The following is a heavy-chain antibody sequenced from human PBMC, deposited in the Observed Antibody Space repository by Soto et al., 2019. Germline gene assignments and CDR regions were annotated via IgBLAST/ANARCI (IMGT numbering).Heavy chain of an antibody. D-gene: IGHD5-18*01. J-gene: IGHJ4*02. CDR2: IYYSGST. Sequence: QVQLQESGPGLVKPSQTLSLTCTVSGGSISSGGYYWSWIRQHPGKGLEWIGYIYYSGSTYYNPSLTSRVTISVDTSKNHFSLKLSSVTAADTAVYYCARSGYSYGPNPLLYWGQGTLVTVSS. CDR3: ARSGYSYGPNPLLY. CDR1: GGSISSGGYY. V-gene: IGHV4-31*03.